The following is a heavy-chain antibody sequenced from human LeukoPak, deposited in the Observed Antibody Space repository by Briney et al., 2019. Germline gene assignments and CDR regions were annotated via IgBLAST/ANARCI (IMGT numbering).Heavy chain of an antibody. CDR3: GRGVVGATALGY. V-gene: IGHV4-61*02. CDR1: SGSISSGSYY. CDR2: ISKTGST. D-gene: IGHD1-26*01. Sequence: PSQTLSLTCTVSSGSISSGSYYWSWIRQPAGKELEWIGRISKTGSTSYNPSLMGRVTMSVDTSNNQFSLRLSSATAADTAVYYCGRGVVGATALGYWGQGILVTVAS. J-gene: IGHJ4*02.